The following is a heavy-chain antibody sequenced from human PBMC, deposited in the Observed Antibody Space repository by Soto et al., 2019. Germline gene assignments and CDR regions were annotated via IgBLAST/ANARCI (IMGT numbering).Heavy chain of an antibody. CDR3: ARGDREDIAGVVGARPGEDGVDV. Sequence: QVQLVESGGGVVQPGRSLRLSCAASGFTFRSYAMHWVRQAPGKGLECVAVISYDGSNKFYRESVKGRFTISRDNSKNTLYLQINSTRYEDTAVYYCARGDREDIAGVVGARPGEDGVDVWGQGTTVSVSS. V-gene: IGHV3-30-3*01. J-gene: IGHJ6*02. CDR2: ISYDGSNK. CDR1: GFTFRSYA. D-gene: IGHD2-15*01.